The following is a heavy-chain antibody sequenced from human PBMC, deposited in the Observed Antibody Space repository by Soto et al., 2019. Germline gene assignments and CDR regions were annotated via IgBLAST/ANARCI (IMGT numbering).Heavy chain of an antibody. CDR1: GFPFSSYR. CDR2: IRRSSSYI. J-gene: IGHJ4*02. CDR3: ARVGDIVVVPAGKGTGFDY. Sequence: EVQLVESGGGLVKPGGPRRLPCPAPGFPFSSYRMNGVRQAQGKGLKWVPSIRRSSSYIYYADSVKGGFTISRDNAKNSLYLQMNSLRAEDTAVYYCARVGDIVVVPAGKGTGFDYWGQGTLVTVSS. V-gene: IGHV3-21*01. D-gene: IGHD2-2*01.